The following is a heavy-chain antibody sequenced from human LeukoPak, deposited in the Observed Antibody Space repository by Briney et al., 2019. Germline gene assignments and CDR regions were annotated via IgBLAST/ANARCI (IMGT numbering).Heavy chain of an antibody. J-gene: IGHJ4*02. V-gene: IGHV4-59*01. CDR1: GGSISSYY. CDR3: AREGGDYYDSSGLFGY. D-gene: IGHD3-22*01. Sequence: SETLSLTCTVSGGSISSYYWSWIRQPPGKGLEWIGYIYYSGSTNYNPSLKSRATISVDTSKNQFSPKLSSVTAADTAVYYCAREGGDYYDSSGLFGYWGQGTLVTVSS. CDR2: IYYSGST.